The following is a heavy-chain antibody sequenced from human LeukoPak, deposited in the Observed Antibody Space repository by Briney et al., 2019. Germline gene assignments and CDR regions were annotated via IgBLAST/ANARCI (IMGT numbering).Heavy chain of an antibody. CDR1: GFTFNTYA. CDR2: ISGSGGGT. J-gene: IGHJ4*02. V-gene: IGHV3-23*01. D-gene: IGHD4-17*01. CDR3: ARVRDYGDYPPDY. Sequence: GGSLRLSCVTSGFTFNTYAMSWVRQAPGKGLEWVSGISGSGGGTYYADSVKGRFTISRDNSKNTLYLQMNSLRVEDTAVYYCARVRDYGDYPPDYWGQGTLVTVSS.